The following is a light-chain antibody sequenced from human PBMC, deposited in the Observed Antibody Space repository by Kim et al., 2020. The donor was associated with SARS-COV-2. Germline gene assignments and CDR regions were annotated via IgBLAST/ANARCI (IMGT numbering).Light chain of an antibody. Sequence: SGSPGERATLSCRASQNVNSNLAWYQQKPGQAPRLLIYDASTRATGIPARFSGSRSGIEFTLTISSLQSEDSAVYYCQQYSDWFTFGQGTKLEI. CDR1: QNVNSN. CDR3: QQYSDWFT. V-gene: IGKV3-15*01. J-gene: IGKJ2*01. CDR2: DAS.